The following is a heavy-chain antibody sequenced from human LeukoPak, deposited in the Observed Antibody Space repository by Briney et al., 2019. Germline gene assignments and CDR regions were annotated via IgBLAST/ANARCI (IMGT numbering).Heavy chain of an antibody. CDR3: ARGLGNSYYFDY. J-gene: IGHJ4*02. Sequence: SETLSLNCTVSGGPISSYYWSWIRQPPGKGLEWIGEINHSGSTNYNPSLKSRVTISVDTSKNQFSMKLSSVTAADTAVYYCARGLGNSYYFDYWGQGTLVTVS. V-gene: IGHV4-34*01. CDR2: INHSGST. D-gene: IGHD1-26*01. CDR1: GGPISSYY.